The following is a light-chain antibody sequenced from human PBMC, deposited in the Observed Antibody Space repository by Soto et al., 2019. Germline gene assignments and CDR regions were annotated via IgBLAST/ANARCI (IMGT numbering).Light chain of an antibody. CDR3: HQRQSWPRT. Sequence: EIGLTQSPATLSSFPGDRVTLSCRASQAVNTRLAWYQHRPGQAPRLLIYLASNRAAGVPARFSGSGSGTDITLTISDVEPEDFAVYYCHQRQSWPRTFGQGTTVDI. CDR1: QAVNTR. J-gene: IGKJ1*01. V-gene: IGKV3-11*01. CDR2: LAS.